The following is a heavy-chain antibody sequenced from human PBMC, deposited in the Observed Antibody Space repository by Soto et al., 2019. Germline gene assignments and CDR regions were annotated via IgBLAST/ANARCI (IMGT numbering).Heavy chain of an antibody. D-gene: IGHD3-9*01. V-gene: IGHV1-8*01. J-gene: IGHJ6*03. Sequence: ASVKVSCKASGYTFTSSDINWVRQATGQGLEWMGWMNPNSGNTGYAQKFQGRVTMTRNTSISTAYMELSSLRSEDTAVYYCARGLSTISYYYYYMDVWGKGTTVTVSS. CDR3: ARGLSTISYYYYYMDV. CDR2: MNPNSGNT. CDR1: GYTFTSSD.